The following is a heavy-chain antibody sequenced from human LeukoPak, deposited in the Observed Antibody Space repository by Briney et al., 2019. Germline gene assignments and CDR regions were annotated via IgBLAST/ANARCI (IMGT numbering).Heavy chain of an antibody. V-gene: IGHV4-38-2*02. D-gene: IGHD2-21*02. CDR2: IYYSGST. J-gene: IGHJ5*02. Sequence: PSETLSLTCTVSGYSISSGYYWGWIRQPPGKGLEWIGSIYYSGSTYYNPSLKSRVTISVDTSKNQFSLKLSSVTAADTAVYYCARDRAYCGGDCYSEEFDPWGQGTLVTVSS. CDR3: ARDRAYCGGDCYSEEFDP. CDR1: GYSISSGYY.